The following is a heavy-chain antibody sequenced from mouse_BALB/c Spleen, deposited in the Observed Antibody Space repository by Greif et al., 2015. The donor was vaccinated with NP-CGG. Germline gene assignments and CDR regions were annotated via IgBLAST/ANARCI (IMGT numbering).Heavy chain of an antibody. J-gene: IGHJ2*01. CDR1: GYTFTSYY. Sequence: QVQLQQSGPELVKPGASVRISCKASGYTFTSYYIHWVKQRPGQGLEWIGWIYPGNVNTKYNEKFKGKATLTADKSSSTAYMQLSSLTSEDSAVYFCARFYYGSFYYFDYWGQGTTLTVSS. CDR3: ARFYYGSFYYFDY. D-gene: IGHD1-1*01. V-gene: IGHV1S56*01. CDR2: IYPGNVNT.